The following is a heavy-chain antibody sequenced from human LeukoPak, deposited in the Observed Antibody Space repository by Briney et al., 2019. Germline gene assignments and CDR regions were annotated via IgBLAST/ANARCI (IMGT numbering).Heavy chain of an antibody. CDR1: DDSFSSHY. V-gene: IGHV4-59*11. CDR3: ARDLVTVTKGFDI. CDR2: ISYIGST. J-gene: IGHJ3*02. D-gene: IGHD4-17*01. Sequence: PSETLSLTCAVSDDSFSSHYWTWIRQPPGKGLEWIGYISYIGSTNYNPSLESRVTISIDTSKNQFSLRLSSVTAADTAVYYCARDLVTVTKGFDIWGQGTMVSVSS.